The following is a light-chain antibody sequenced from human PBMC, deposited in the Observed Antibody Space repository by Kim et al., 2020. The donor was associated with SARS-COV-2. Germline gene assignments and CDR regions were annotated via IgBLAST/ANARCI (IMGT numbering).Light chain of an antibody. CDR2: DAT. CDR1: HAINTW. J-gene: IGKJ1*01. Sequence: DIQLTQSPSSLSASIGDRVTITCQASHAINTWLNWHQQKPGQAPKLLIYDATNLERGVPSRFSGSGSGTDFTLTISSLQPEDYGTYYCQQYDSLWTFGQGTKVDIK. CDR3: QQYDSLWT. V-gene: IGKV1-33*01.